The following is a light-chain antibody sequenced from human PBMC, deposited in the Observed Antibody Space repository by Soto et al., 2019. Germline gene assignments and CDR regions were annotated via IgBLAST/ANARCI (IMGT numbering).Light chain of an antibody. Sequence: QSALTQPPSASGSPGQSVTISCTGTSSDVGAYNYVSWYQQHPGKAPTLMIYEVSKRPSGVPDRFSGSKSGKTASLTVSGLQPQDEADYYCTSYAGSDIGVFGGGTKLTVL. CDR1: SSDVGAYNY. CDR2: EVS. V-gene: IGLV2-8*01. CDR3: TSYAGSDIGV. J-gene: IGLJ3*02.